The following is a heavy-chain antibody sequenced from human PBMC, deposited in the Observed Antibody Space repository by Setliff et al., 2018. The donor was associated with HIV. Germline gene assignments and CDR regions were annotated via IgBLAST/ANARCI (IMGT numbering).Heavy chain of an antibody. CDR1: GFSFSSNW. V-gene: IGHV3-74*03. CDR3: VRVVTFFSTGPHFDP. CDR2: ISPDGSST. Sequence: SLRLSCAGSGFSFSSNWIHWVRQTAGKGLLWVSRISPDGSSTMYADSVKGRFTISRDNAKNTVYLQMNSLRAEDTGVYYCVRVVTFFSTGPHFDPWGQGTLVTVPQ. D-gene: IGHD2-21*02. J-gene: IGHJ5*02.